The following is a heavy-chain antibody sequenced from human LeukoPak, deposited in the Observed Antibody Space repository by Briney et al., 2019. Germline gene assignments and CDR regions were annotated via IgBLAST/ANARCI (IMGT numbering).Heavy chain of an antibody. D-gene: IGHD3-9*01. CDR1: GGSINSYY. J-gene: IGHJ5*02. CDR2: IYYSGST. V-gene: IGHV4-59*01. CDR3: ARVNLRDYHDILTGYPARHNWFDP. Sequence: PSETLSLTCTVSGGSINSYYWSWIRQPPGKGLEWIGYIYYSGSTDYNPSLKSRVTVSVDTSKNQFSLKLSSVTAADTAVYYCARVNLRDYHDILTGYPARHNWFDPWGQGTLVTVSS.